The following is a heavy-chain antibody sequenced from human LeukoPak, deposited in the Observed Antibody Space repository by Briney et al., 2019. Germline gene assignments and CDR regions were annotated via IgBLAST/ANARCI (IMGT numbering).Heavy chain of an antibody. D-gene: IGHD1-26*01. CDR1: GGSISSSSYY. V-gene: IGHV4-39*07. CDR2: IYYSGST. CDR3: ARDTGRFPHVAFDI. J-gene: IGHJ3*02. Sequence: PSETLSLTCAVSGGSISSSSYYWGWIRQPPGKGLEWIGSIYYSGSTYYNPSLKSRVTISIDTSKNQFSLKLSSVTAADTAVYYCARDTGRFPHVAFDIWGQGTMVTVSS.